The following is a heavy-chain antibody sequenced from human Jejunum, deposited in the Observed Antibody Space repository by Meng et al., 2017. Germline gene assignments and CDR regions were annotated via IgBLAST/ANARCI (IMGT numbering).Heavy chain of an antibody. J-gene: IGHJ4*02. CDR1: GFTFSSFA. V-gene: IGHV3-23*04. D-gene: IGHD4-17*01. Sequence: VLAVEAGGGLVHPGGSLRLSCVASGFTFSSFAMSWVRQAPGKGLEWVSSISGRGDNTDYADSVKGRFTISRDNSRNTLYLQMNSLRAEDTALYSCAKDSQWMTTVDYWGQGTLVTVSS. CDR3: AKDSQWMTTVDY. CDR2: ISGRGDNT.